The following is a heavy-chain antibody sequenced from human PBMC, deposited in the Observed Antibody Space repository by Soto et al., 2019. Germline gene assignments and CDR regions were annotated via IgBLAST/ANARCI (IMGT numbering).Heavy chain of an antibody. CDR3: AKGPHSSAWNYFDY. J-gene: IGHJ4*02. CDR1: GFTFTSYA. D-gene: IGHD6-19*01. V-gene: IGHV3-23*01. CDR2: LSGGNT. Sequence: GGSLRLSCAASGFTFTSYAMSWVRQAPGKGLEWVSTLSGGNTYYADSVKGRFTISRDNSENTLYLQMISLRVEDMAIYYCAKGPHSSAWNYFDYWDKGTLVTHCS.